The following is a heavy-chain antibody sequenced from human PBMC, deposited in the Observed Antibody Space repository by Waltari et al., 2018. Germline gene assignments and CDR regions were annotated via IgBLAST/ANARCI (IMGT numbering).Heavy chain of an antibody. D-gene: IGHD2-21*02. Sequence: EVQLVESGGGLIQPGGSLRLSCAASGFTVSSNYMSWVRQAPGKGLDWVSVIYSGGSTYYADSVKGRLTISRDNSKNTLYLQMNSLRAEDTAVYYCARDCGGDCYAALGYWGQGTLVTVSS. V-gene: IGHV3-53*01. J-gene: IGHJ4*02. CDR2: IYSGGST. CDR3: ARDCGGDCYAALGY. CDR1: GFTVSSNY.